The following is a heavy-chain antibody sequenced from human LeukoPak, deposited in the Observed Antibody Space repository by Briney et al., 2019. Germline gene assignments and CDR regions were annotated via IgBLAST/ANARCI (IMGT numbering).Heavy chain of an antibody. CDR3: ARMVGSGYDYSDFYWYFDL. D-gene: IGHD5-12*01. CDR2: TYYRSKWYN. J-gene: IGHJ2*01. V-gene: IGHV6-1*01. CDR1: GDSVSSNSAV. Sequence: SQTLSLTCAISGDSVSSNSAVWNWIRQSPSRGLEWLGRTYYRSKWYNDYAVSVKSRITINPDTSKNQFSLQLNSVTPEDTAVYYCARMVGSGYDYSDFYWYFDLWGRGTLVTVSS.